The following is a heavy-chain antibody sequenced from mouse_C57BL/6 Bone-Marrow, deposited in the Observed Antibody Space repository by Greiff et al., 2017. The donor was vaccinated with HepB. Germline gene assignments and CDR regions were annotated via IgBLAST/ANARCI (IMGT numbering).Heavy chain of an antibody. J-gene: IGHJ1*03. CDR2: IHPNSGST. V-gene: IGHV1-64*01. D-gene: IGHD1-1*01. CDR1: GYTFTSYW. CDR3: ASLGTTVVAYLYYCV. Sequence: VQLQQPGAELVKPGASVKLSCKASGYTFTSYWMHWVKQRPGQGLEWIGMIHPNSGSTNYNEKFKSKATLTVDKSSSTAYMQLSSLTSEDSAVYYCASLGTTVVAYLYYCVWGTGPTVTLST.